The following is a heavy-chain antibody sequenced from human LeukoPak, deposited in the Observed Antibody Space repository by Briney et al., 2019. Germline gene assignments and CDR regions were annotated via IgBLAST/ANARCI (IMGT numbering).Heavy chain of an antibody. CDR2: INSDGSST. CDR1: GFTFSSHW. D-gene: IGHD1-26*01. CDR3: ARDLQGVKYSGSYYYFDY. Sequence: GGSLRLSCAASGFTFSSHWMHWVRQGPGKGLVWVSRINSDGSSTTYADSVKGRFTMSRDNAKNTLYLQMNSLRAEDTAVYYCARDLQGVKYSGSYYYFDYWGQGTLVTVSS. V-gene: IGHV3-74*01. J-gene: IGHJ4*02.